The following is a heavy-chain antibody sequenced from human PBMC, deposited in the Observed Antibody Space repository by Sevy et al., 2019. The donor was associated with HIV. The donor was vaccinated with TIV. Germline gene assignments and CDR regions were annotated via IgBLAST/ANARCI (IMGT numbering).Heavy chain of an antibody. D-gene: IGHD6-19*01. J-gene: IGHJ4*02. V-gene: IGHV3-7*01. CDR1: GFTFSSYW. CDR3: VAQGYSSGWSKFDY. Sequence: GGSLRLSCAASGFTFSSYWMSWVRQAPGKGLEWVANIKHDGSEKYYVDSVKGRFTISRDNAKNSLYLQMNSLRAEDTAVYYCVAQGYSSGWSKFDYWGQGTLVTVSS. CDR2: IKHDGSEK.